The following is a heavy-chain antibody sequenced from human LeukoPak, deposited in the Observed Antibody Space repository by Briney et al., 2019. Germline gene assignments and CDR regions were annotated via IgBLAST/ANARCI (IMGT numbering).Heavy chain of an antibody. V-gene: IGHV4-59*01. Sequence: SETLSLTCIDPGASISSYFWRSIRQPPGKGLEWIGYIYYSGTTNYNPSLKSRIAISLDTSKKQFSLRMRSVTAADTAVYYCARGTSGYYSKHYYFYMDVWGKGTTVTVSS. CDR2: IYYSGTT. CDR1: GASISSYF. J-gene: IGHJ6*03. D-gene: IGHD3-22*01. CDR3: ARGTSGYYSKHYYFYMDV.